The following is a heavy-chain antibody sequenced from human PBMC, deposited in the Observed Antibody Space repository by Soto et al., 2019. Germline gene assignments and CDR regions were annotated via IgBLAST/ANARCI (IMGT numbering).Heavy chain of an antibody. CDR3: ARDLAAVPRAFDY. CDR1: GGSISRGGSS. V-gene: IGHV4-30-2*06. D-gene: IGHD6-13*01. CDR2: IYHSEST. J-gene: IGHJ4*02. Sequence: SETLSLTCAVSGGSISRGGSSWSWIRQSPGKGLEWIGFIYHSESTYYNPSLRSRVTISIDTSKTQFSLNLRSVTAADTAVYYCARDLAAVPRAFDYWGRGTLVTVSS.